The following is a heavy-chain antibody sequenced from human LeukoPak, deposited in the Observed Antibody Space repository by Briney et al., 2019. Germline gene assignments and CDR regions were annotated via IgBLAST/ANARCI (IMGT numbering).Heavy chain of an antibody. D-gene: IGHD3-22*01. CDR1: GFTFSSYA. CDR2: ISYDGSNK. V-gene: IGHV3-30*04. Sequence: GGSLRLSCAASGFTFSSYAMHWVRQAPGKGLEWVAVISYDGSNKYYADSVKGRFTISRDNSKNTLYLQMNSLRAEETAVYYCARDETYYYDSSGYSLHGAPDYWGQGTLVTVSS. CDR3: ARDETYYYDSSGYSLHGAPDY. J-gene: IGHJ4*02.